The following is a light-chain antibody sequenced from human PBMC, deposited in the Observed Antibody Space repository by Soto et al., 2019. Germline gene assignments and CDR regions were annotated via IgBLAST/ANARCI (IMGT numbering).Light chain of an antibody. CDR2: EVS. J-gene: IGLJ1*01. Sequence: QSPRTQPASVSGSPGQTITISCTGTSSDVGAYNYVSWYQQHPGKAPKLMIYEVSNRPSGVSDRFSGSKSGNTASLTIPGLQAADEADYYCRSKRTTVSLVFGTGTKVTVL. CDR1: SSDVGAYNY. CDR3: RSKRTTVSLV. V-gene: IGLV2-14*01.